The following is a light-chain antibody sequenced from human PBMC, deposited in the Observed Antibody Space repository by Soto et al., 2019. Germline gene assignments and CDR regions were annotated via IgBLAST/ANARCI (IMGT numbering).Light chain of an antibody. CDR1: SSDVGGYDY. V-gene: IGLV2-14*03. CDR3: SSYTTSHTVV. CDR2: NVN. Sequence: QSALTQVASVSGSPGQSITISCTGTSSDVGGYDYVSWYQQHPGKAPKLMIYNVNYRPSGVSDRFSGSKSGDTASLTISGLQAEDEANYYCSSYTTSHTVVFGGGTKVTVL. J-gene: IGLJ2*01.